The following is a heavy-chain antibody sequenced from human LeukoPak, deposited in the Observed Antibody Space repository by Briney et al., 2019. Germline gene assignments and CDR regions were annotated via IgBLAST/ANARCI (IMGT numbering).Heavy chain of an antibody. CDR2: SRGSGGST. CDR1: GFTFSSYA. J-gene: IGHJ4*02. V-gene: IGHV3-23*01. D-gene: IGHD3-9*01. CDR3: AKAAYDILTGCDY. Sequence: PGGSLRLSCAASGFTFSSYAMSWVRQAPGKGLELVSASRGSGGSTYYADSVKGRFTISRDNSKNTLYLQMNSLRAEDTAVYYSAKAAYDILTGCDYWGQGTLVTVSS.